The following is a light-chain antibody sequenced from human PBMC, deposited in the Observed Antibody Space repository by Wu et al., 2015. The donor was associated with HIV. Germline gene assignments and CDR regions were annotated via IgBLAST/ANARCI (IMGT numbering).Light chain of an antibody. CDR1: QHINNQ. CDR3: QQSYSTPFT. Sequence: QSPSSLSASVGDRVTISCQASQHINNQLNWYQHKPGKVPKLLIFDAFNLQSGVPSRFSGSGSGTDFTLTISSLQPEDFATYYCQQSYSTPFTFGPGTESGYQT. V-gene: IGKV1-39*01. CDR2: DAF. J-gene: IGKJ3*01.